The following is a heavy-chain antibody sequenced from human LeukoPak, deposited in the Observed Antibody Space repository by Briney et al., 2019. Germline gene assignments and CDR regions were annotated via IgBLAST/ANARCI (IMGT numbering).Heavy chain of an antibody. CDR3: ARGYFDSRGYSSPFDF. CDR2: VHFSGST. D-gene: IGHD3-22*01. CDR1: GASITNYY. Sequence: PSETLSLTCTVYGASITNYYWGWTRQPPGKALEWVGSVHFSGSTYYNPSLKSRVLITLDTSKNQVSLRVNSVTAADMAVYYCARGYFDSRGYSSPFDFWSRGTLVTVSS. J-gene: IGHJ4*02. V-gene: IGHV4-59*08.